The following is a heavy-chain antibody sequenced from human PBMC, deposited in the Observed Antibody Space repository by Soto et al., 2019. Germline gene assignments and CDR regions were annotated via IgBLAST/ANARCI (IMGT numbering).Heavy chain of an antibody. CDR1: GFTFGSYW. V-gene: IGHV3-74*01. CDR3: SRETLWFGESPKS. Sequence: EVQLVESGGRSVQPGTSLRISCAASGFTFGSYWMDWVRQAPGKGLVWVSRVNGDGSITTYADSVKSRFTISRDNAGNTLYLQMNSLRADDTAVYYCSRETLWFGESPKSGGQGTLVTVSS. J-gene: IGHJ4*02. D-gene: IGHD3-10*01. CDR2: VNGDGSIT.